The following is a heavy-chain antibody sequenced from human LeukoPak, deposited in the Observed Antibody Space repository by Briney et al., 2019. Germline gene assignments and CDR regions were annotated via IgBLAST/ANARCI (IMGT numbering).Heavy chain of an antibody. CDR3: VRSPKRRGLVIWSPQRGNAFFMDV. V-gene: IGHV3-21*01. CDR2: ISSSSSYI. Sequence: GGSLRLSCAASGVAFSSYSMTWGRQAPGQGREGVSSISSSSSYIDSADSVRGRFTISRDNAKNSLYLQMNSLRAEDTAVYYGVRSPKRRGLVIWSPQRGNAFFMDVWGKGTTVSVSS. D-gene: IGHD3-3*01. CDR1: GVAFSSYS. J-gene: IGHJ6*03.